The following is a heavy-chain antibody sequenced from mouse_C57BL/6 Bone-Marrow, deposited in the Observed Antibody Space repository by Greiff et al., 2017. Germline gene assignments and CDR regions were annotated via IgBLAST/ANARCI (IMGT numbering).Heavy chain of an antibody. D-gene: IGHD3-2*02. CDR3: VKRGLRLRRYAMDY. V-gene: IGHV5-17*01. CDR1: GFTFSDYG. Sequence: EVQRVESGGGLVKPGGSLKLSCAASGFTFSDYGMHWVRQAPEKGLEWVEYISSGSSTIYYAATVKGRFTISRDNAKNTLFLQITSLRSEDTAMYYCVKRGLRLRRYAMDYWGQGTSVTVSS. J-gene: IGHJ4*01. CDR2: ISSGSSTI.